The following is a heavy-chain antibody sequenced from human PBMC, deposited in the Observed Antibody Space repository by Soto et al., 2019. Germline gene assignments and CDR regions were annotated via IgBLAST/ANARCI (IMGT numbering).Heavy chain of an antibody. V-gene: IGHV3-30*18. CDR3: AKVDSLRAGAIRGEH. CDR2: ISYDGSNK. Sequence: HPGGSLRLSCAASGFTFSSYGMHWVRQAPGKGLEWVAVISYDGSNKYYADSVKGRFTISRDNSKNTLYLQMNSLRAEDTAVYYCAKVDSLRAGAIRGEHSGPATLVTV. J-gene: IGHJ4*02. CDR1: GFTFSSYG. D-gene: IGHD2-2*02.